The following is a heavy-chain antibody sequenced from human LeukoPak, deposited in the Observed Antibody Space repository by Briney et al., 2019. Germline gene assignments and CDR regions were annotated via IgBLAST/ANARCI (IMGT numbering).Heavy chain of an antibody. D-gene: IGHD5-24*01. CDR1: GFTFSSYA. CDR2: ISSSSSYI. V-gene: IGHV3-21*01. J-gene: IGHJ4*02. Sequence: GGSLRLSCAASGFTFSSYAMSWVRQAPGKGLEWVSSISSSSSYIYYADSVKGRFTISRDNAKNSLYLQMNSLRAEDTAVYYCARAWGDGYNFFYWGQGTLVTVSS. CDR3: ARAWGDGYNFFY.